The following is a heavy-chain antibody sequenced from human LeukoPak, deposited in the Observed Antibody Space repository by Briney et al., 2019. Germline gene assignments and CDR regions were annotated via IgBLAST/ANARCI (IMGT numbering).Heavy chain of an antibody. J-gene: IGHJ4*02. V-gene: IGHV4-59*12. CDR2: IYYSGTT. D-gene: IGHD6-19*01. CDR3: AGSGGYYFDY. CDR1: GGSMSSYS. Sequence: SETLSLTCTVSGGSMSSYSWSWIRQPPGKGLEWIGYIYYSGTTNHHPSLKGRVTISVDTSKNQFSLKLNSGTAADTAVYYCAGSGGYYFDYWGQGTLVTVSS.